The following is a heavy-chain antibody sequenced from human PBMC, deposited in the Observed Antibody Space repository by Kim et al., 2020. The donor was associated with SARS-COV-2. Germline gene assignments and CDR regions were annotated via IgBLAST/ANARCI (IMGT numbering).Heavy chain of an antibody. CDR2: ISYDGSKS. CDR3: AKLLEMYQLLSWFDL. V-gene: IGHV3-30*18. J-gene: IGHJ5*02. Sequence: GGSLRLSCVASGFSFSSYGMHWVRQAPGKGLEWVALISYDGSKSYYAGSVKGRFTISRDNSKNMLYLQMNSLRPEDTAVYYCAKLLEMYQLLSWFDLWGQGTLVTVSS. D-gene: IGHD2-2*01. CDR1: GFSFSSYG.